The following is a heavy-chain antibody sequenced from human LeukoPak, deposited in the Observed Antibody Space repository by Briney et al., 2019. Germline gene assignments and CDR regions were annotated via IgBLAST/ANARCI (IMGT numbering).Heavy chain of an antibody. CDR1: GFTFSSYW. CDR3: AREYVDIVPMGSFDY. Sequence: GGSLRLSCAASGFTFSSYWMNWVRQAPGKGLEWVANIKQDGREKYYVDSVKGRFTISRDNAKNSLYLQMNSLRVEDTAVYYCAREYVDIVPMGSFDYWGQGTLVTVSS. J-gene: IGHJ4*02. CDR2: IKQDGREK. D-gene: IGHD5-12*01. V-gene: IGHV3-7*01.